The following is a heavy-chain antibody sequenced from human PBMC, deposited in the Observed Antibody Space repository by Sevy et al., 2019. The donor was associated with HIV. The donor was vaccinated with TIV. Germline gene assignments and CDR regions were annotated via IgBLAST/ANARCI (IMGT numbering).Heavy chain of an antibody. CDR2: IISSGSSK. J-gene: IGHJ4*02. CDR1: GFTFSSYE. V-gene: IGHV3-48*03. Sequence: GGSLRLSCTASGFTFSSYEMNWVRQAPGKGLEWVSNIISSGSSKDYADSVKGRFTISRDNAKNSLFLQMNSLRAEDTAVYYCARGPHHYYDSSAFFDYWGQGTLVTVSS. D-gene: IGHD3-22*01. CDR3: ARGPHHYYDSSAFFDY.